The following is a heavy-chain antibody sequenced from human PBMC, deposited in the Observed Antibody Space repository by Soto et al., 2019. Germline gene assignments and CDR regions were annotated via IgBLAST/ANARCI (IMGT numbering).Heavy chain of an antibody. J-gene: IGHJ4*02. Sequence: SETLSITCSISGGSLISYYCGWIRKAPGKGLEWIGYIYTSETTYYNPTLESRVTISVDTFKIQFSLKVRSMTAADTAVYDCGRGGTYLDCWGQATLVTVSS. CDR1: GGSLISYY. V-gene: IGHV4-4*09. D-gene: IGHD1-26*01. CDR3: GRGGTYLDC. CDR2: IYTSETT.